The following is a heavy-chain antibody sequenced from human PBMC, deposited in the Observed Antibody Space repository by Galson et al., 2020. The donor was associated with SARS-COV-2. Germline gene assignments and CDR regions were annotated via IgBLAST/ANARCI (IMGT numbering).Heavy chain of an antibody. J-gene: IGHJ4*02. D-gene: IGHD3-22*01. V-gene: IGHV3-48*03. Sequence: GGSLRLSCAASGFTFSSYEMNWVRQAPGKGLEWVSYISSSGSTIYYADSVKGRFTISRDNAKNSLYLQMNSLRAEDTAVYYCARVKDYYDSSGWGRFFDYWGQGTLVTVSS. CDR2: ISSSGSTI. CDR1: GFTFSSYE. CDR3: ARVKDYYDSSGWGRFFDY.